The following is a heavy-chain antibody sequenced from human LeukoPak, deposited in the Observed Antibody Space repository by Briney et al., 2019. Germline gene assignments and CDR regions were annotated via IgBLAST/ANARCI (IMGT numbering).Heavy chain of an antibody. CDR2: MNPNSGNT. D-gene: IGHD3-10*01. CDR1: GYTFTSYD. CDR3: ARRASPRRITMVRGVNLYYFDY. Sequence: GASVKVSCKASGYTFTSYDINWGRQATGQGLEWMGWMNPNSGNTGYAQKFQGRVTMTRNTSISTAYMELSSLGSEDTAVYYCARRASPRRITMVRGVNLYYFDYWGQGTLVTVSS. V-gene: IGHV1-8*01. J-gene: IGHJ4*02.